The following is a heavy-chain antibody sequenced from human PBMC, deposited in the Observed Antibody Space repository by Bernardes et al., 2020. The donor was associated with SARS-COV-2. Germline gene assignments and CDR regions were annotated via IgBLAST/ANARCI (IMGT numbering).Heavy chain of an antibody. CDR3: ARDTTYYYDSSGYYPDYYFDY. CDR1: GFTFSDYS. V-gene: IGHV3-11*01. D-gene: IGHD3-22*01. Sequence: LRLSCAASGFTFSDYSMSWIRQAPGKGLEWVSYISSSGSTIYYADSVKGRFTISRDNAKNSLYLQMNSLRAEDTAVYYCARDTTYYYDSSGYYPDYYFDYWGQGTLVTVSS. J-gene: IGHJ4*02. CDR2: ISSSGSTI.